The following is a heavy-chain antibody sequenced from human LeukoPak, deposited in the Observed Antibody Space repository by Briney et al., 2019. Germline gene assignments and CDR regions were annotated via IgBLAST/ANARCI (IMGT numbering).Heavy chain of an antibody. Sequence: LSGGSLRLSCAASGFTFSSYWMHWVRQAPGKGLVWVSRINNEGSSTTYADSVKGRFTISRDNAKNTLYLQMNSLSAEDTAMYYCASVRRANAFDTWGQGTMVTVSS. D-gene: IGHD6-6*01. J-gene: IGHJ3*02. CDR2: INNEGSST. V-gene: IGHV3-74*03. CDR1: GFTFSSYW. CDR3: ASVRRANAFDT.